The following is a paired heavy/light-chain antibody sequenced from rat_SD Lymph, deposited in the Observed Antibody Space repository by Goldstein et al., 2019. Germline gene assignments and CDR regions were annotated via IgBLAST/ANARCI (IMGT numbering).Heavy chain of an antibody. CDR2: ISYSGST. J-gene: IGHJ1*01. V-gene: IGHV3-1*01. CDR1: GYSITSNY. CDR3: ARYPNNYYWYFDF. Sequence: EVQLQESGPGLVKPSQSLSLTCSVTGYSITSNYWGWIRKFPGNKMEWMGYISYSGSTSYNPSLKSRISITRDTSKNQFFLQLNSVTTEDTATYYCARYPNNYYWYFDFWGPGTMVTVSS. D-gene: IGHD1-10*01.
Light chain of an antibody. CDR2: SAS. CDR1: KSVSTY. CDR3: QQSNELYT. V-gene: IGKV3S6*01. Sequence: DTVLTQSPALAVSLGQRVTISCRASKSVSTYMHWYQQKSGQQPKLLIYSASNLESGVPSRFSGSGSGTDFTLTIDPVEADDIANYYCQQSNELYTFGAGTKLELK. J-gene: IGKJ2-3*01.